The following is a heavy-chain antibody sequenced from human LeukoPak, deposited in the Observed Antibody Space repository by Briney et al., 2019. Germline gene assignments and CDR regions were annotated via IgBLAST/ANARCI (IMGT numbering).Heavy chain of an antibody. CDR3: PKDPTAGWGYGDNRHNFDY. CDR2: IWYDGSNK. CDR1: GFTFSNYG. D-gene: IGHD4-23*01. Sequence: GGSLRLSCAASGFTFSNYGMHWVRQAPGKGLEWVALIWYDGSNKYYTDSVKGRFTISRDSSKNTLYLQMNSLRTEDTAVYYCPKDPTAGWGYGDNRHNFDYWGQGTLVTVSS. V-gene: IGHV3-30*02. J-gene: IGHJ4*02.